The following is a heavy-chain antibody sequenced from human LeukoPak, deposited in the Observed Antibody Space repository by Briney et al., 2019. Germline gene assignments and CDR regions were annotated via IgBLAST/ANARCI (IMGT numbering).Heavy chain of an antibody. CDR2: ISSSAGTI. V-gene: IGHV3-48*03. J-gene: IGHJ6*03. CDR3: AKWSRAIAARLNYYYYYMDV. CDR1: GFTLSSYE. Sequence: GGSLRLSCAASGFTLSSYEMNWVRQAPGKGLEWVSYISSSAGTIYYADSVKGRFTISRDNSKNTLYLQMNSLRAEDTAVYYCAKWSRAIAARLNYYYYYMDVWGKGTTVTVSS. D-gene: IGHD6-6*01.